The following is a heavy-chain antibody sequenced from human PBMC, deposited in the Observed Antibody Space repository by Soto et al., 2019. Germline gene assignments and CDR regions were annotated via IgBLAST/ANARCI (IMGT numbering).Heavy chain of an antibody. V-gene: IGHV1-18*01. Sequence: ASVKVSCKASGYTFTSYGISWVRQAPGQGLEWTGWISAYNGNTNYAQKLQGRVTMTTDASTSTAYMELRSLRSDDTAVYYCARDQDGSGSYITWVGSEWVNWGQGTLVTVSS. CDR1: GYTFTSYG. D-gene: IGHD3-10*01. J-gene: IGHJ4*02. CDR3: ARDQDGSGSYITWVGSEWVN. CDR2: ISAYNGNT.